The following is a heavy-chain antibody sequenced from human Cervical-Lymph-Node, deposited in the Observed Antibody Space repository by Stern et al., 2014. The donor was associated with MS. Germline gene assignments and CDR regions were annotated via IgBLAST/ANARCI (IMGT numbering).Heavy chain of an antibody. CDR2: IYYTGST. V-gene: IGHV4-59*01. CDR1: GTSTISNY. CDR3: ARLAASSSGPFDY. D-gene: IGHD3-22*01. J-gene: IGHJ4*02. Sequence: HVQLVQSGPGLVKPSETLSLTCSASGTSTISNYWSWLRQSPGKGLEWIGNIYYTGSTNYKPYLKSRVSMSVDTSKNQFSVKVTSVTAADTAVYYCARLAASSSGPFDYWGQGTLVTVSS.